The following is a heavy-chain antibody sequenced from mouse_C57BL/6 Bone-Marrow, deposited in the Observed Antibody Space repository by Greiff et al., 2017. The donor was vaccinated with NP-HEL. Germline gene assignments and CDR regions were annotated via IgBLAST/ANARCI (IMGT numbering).Heavy chain of an antibody. CDR1: GYTFTSYW. J-gene: IGHJ1*03. CDR2: INPSNGGT. CDR3: ASYRGYWYFDV. V-gene: IGHV1-53*01. Sequence: QVHVKQPGTDLVKPGASVKLSCKASGYTFTSYWMHWVKQRPGQGLEWIGNINPSNGGTNYNEKFKSKATLTVDKSSSTAYMQLSSLTSEDSAVYYCASYRGYWYFDVWGTGTTVTVSS.